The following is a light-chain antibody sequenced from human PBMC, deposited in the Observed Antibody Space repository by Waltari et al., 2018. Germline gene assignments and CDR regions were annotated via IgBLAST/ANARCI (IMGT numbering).Light chain of an antibody. CDR3: SSPTTRSTQV. Sequence: QSGLTQPASVSGSPGQSITISCIGTSSDIGAYDYVSWYQQHPGKAPKLWIYDVRDRPSGGSHRFSGSKSGNAASLTISGLQAEDEATYYCSSPTTRSTQVFGSGTKVTV. CDR2: DVR. CDR1: SSDIGAYDY. J-gene: IGLJ1*01. V-gene: IGLV2-14*01.